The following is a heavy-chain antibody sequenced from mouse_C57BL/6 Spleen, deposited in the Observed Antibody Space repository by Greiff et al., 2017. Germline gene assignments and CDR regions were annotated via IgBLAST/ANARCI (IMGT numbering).Heavy chain of an antibody. D-gene: IGHD2-12*01. CDR2: INPTNGGT. CDR3: ARDYCYCSYDMDV. J-gene: IGHJ1*03. CDR1: GYTFTDYN. Sequence: VQLQQSGPELVKPGASVKIPCKASGYTFTDYNMHWVKQSPGQSLEWIGEINPTNGGTIYNQKFKGKATLTVDKSSSTAYMELRSLTSEDSAVYYCARDYCYCSYDMDVWGKGTTVTVSS. V-gene: IGHV1-18*01.